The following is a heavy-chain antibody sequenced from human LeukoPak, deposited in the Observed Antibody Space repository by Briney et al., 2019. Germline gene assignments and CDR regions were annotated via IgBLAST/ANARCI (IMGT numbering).Heavy chain of an antibody. CDR2: IGSDGSNT. V-gene: IGHV3-74*01. Sequence: PGGSLRLSCATSGFTFSTFWMHWVRQAPGKGLVWVSRIGSDGSNTNYADSVKGRFTISRDNAKNLLYLQMNSLRAEDTAVYYCARDATGSNFWSGYDAFDIWGQGTMVTVSS. J-gene: IGHJ3*02. D-gene: IGHD3-3*01. CDR1: GFTFSTFW. CDR3: ARDATGSNFWSGYDAFDI.